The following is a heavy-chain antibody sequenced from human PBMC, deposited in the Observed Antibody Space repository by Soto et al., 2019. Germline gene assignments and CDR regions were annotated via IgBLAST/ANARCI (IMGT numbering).Heavy chain of an antibody. CDR3: ARDRGAHTHPDY. D-gene: IGHD3-10*01. CDR2: IYYSGST. Sequence: TSETLSLTCTVSGGSISSYYWSWIRQPPGKELEWIGYIYYSGSTNYNPSLKSRVTISVDTSKNQFSLKLSPVTAADTAVYYCARDRGAHTHPDYWGQGTLVPVSS. CDR1: GGSISSYY. J-gene: IGHJ4*02. V-gene: IGHV4-59*01.